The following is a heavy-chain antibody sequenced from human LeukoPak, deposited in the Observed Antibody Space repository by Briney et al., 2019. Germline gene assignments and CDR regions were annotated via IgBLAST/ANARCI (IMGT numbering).Heavy chain of an antibody. Sequence: SETLSLTCTVSGGSISSSSYYWGWIRQPPGKGLEWIGSIYYSGSTYYNPSLKSRVTISVDTSKNQFSLKLSSVTAADTAVYYCAREFGAIEKGQTSTVVTPYYYYGMDVWGQGTTVTVSS. CDR1: GGSISSSSYY. J-gene: IGHJ6*02. CDR2: IYYSGST. D-gene: IGHD4-23*01. V-gene: IGHV4-39*07. CDR3: AREFGAIEKGQTSTVVTPYYYYGMDV.